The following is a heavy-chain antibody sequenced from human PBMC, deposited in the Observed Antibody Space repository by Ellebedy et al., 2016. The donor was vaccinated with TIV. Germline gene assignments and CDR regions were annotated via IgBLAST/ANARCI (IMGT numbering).Heavy chain of an antibody. D-gene: IGHD3-22*01. J-gene: IGHJ4*02. CDR2: IYSGGAT. CDR3: AREGHSSGMAGDFDY. CDR1: GFAVSGTY. Sequence: GGSLRLXXAASGFAVSGTYMSWVRQAPGKGLEYVSVIYSGGATYYADSVKGRFTISRDNSKNTVYLQMNSLTAEDAAVYYCAREGHSSGMAGDFDYWGQGTLVSVSS. V-gene: IGHV3-66*02.